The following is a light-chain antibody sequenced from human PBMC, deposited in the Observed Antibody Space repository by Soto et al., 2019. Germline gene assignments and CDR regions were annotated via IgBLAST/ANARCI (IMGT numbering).Light chain of an antibody. CDR3: EQYGSSLIT. Sequence: DIVLTQSPGTLSLSPGERVTLSCRASQTIRSTYFAWYQQKPGQAPRLLIYGASSRATGIPVRFSGTGSGTDFALPISRLEPEDSAVYYCEQYGSSLITFGRGTRLEIK. CDR1: QTIRSTY. J-gene: IGKJ5*01. V-gene: IGKV3-20*01. CDR2: GAS.